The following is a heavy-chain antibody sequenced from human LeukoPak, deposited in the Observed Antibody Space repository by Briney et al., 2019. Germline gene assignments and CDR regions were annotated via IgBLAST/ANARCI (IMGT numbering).Heavy chain of an antibody. D-gene: IGHD4-17*01. V-gene: IGHV4-59*08. CDR1: GGSISSYY. CDR3: ARALHDYGDYDFGY. J-gene: IGHJ4*02. Sequence: SETLSLTCTVSGGSISSYYWSWIRQPPGKGLEWIGYICYSGSTNYNPSLKSRVTMAQDTSNNQFSLKLSSVTAADTAVYYCARALHDYGDYDFGYWGQGTLVTVSS. CDR2: ICYSGST.